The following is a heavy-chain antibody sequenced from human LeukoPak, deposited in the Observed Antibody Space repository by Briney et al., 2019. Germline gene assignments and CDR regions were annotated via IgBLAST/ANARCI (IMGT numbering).Heavy chain of an antibody. Sequence: ASVKVSCKASGYTFTGYYMHWVRQAPGQRLEWMGWINAGNGNTKYSQEFQGRVTITRDTSASTAYMELSSLRSEDTAVYYCATGGLRLGELSFRYYYYMDVWGKGTTVTVSS. CDR1: GYTFTGYY. V-gene: IGHV1-3*03. J-gene: IGHJ6*03. CDR3: ATGGLRLGELSFRYYYYMDV. D-gene: IGHD3-16*02. CDR2: INAGNGNT.